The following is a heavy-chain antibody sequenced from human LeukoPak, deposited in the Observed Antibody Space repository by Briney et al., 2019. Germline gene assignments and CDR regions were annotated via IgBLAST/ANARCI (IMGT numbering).Heavy chain of an antibody. D-gene: IGHD5-18*01. J-gene: IGHJ4*02. CDR3: ARADTAMVLVL. CDR1: GGTFSSYA. Sequence: ASVKVSCKASGGTFSSYAISWVRQAPGQGLEWMGGIIPISGTANYAQKFQGRVTITADESTSTAYMELSSLRSEDTAVYCCARADTAMVLVLWGQGTLVTVSS. V-gene: IGHV1-69*01. CDR2: IIPISGTA.